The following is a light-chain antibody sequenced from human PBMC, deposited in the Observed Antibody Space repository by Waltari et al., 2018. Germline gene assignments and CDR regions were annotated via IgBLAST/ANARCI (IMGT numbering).Light chain of an antibody. CDR2: TAS. CDR3: QNYNSAPFT. Sequence: DIQMTQSPSSLSASVGDRVTITCRASQGIGNYLAWYQQKPATVPKLLIYTASTLQSGVPSRFSGSGSAADFTLTISSLQPEDAATYYCQNYNSAPFTFGPGTRVDIK. CDR1: QGIGNY. J-gene: IGKJ3*01. V-gene: IGKV1-27*01.